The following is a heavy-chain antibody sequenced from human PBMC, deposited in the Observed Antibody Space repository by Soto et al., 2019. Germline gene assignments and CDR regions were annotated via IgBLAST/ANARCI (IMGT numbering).Heavy chain of an antibody. CDR2: INHSGST. Sequence: SETLSLTCAVYGGSFSGYYWSWIRQPPGKGLEWIGEINHSGSTNYNPSLKSRVTISVDTSKNQFSLKLSSVTAADTAVYYCARGFGLLGYGMDVWGQGTTVTVS. CDR3: ARGFGLLGYGMDV. D-gene: IGHD2-8*02. CDR1: GGSFSGYY. J-gene: IGHJ6*02. V-gene: IGHV4-34*01.